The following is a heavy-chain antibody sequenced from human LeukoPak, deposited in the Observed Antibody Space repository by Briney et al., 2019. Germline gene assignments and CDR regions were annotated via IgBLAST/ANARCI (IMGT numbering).Heavy chain of an antibody. Sequence: PGGSLRLSCAASGFTFSSYAMSWVRQAPGKGLEWVSAISGSGGSTYYADSVKGRFTISRDNSKNTLYLQMNSLRAEDTGVYYCAKGLRTGVGPYMGYHYYMDVWGKGATVTVSS. CDR2: ISGSGGST. J-gene: IGHJ6*03. CDR3: AKGLRTGVGPYMGYHYYMDV. CDR1: GFTFSSYA. V-gene: IGHV3-23*01. D-gene: IGHD3-16*01.